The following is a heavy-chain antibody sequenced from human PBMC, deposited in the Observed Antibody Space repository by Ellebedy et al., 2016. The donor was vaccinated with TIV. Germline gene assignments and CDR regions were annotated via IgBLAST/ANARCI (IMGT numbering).Heavy chain of an antibody. J-gene: IGHJ4*02. CDR2: IYYSGST. CDR3: ARPDY. V-gene: IGHV4-59*08. Sequence: MPSETLSLTCTVSGGSISSYYGSRIRQPPGKGLEWIGYIYYSGSTNYNPSLKSRVTTSVETSKNQFSLKLSSVTAADTAVYYCARPDYWGQGTLVTVSS. CDR1: GGSISSYY.